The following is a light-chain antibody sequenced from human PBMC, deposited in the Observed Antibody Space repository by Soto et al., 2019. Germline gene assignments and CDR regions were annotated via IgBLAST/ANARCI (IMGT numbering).Light chain of an antibody. J-gene: IGKJ1*01. CDR2: GAS. CDR3: HQYGSAPWT. CDR1: QSVSSNY. V-gene: IGKV3-20*01. Sequence: IVLTQSPGTLSLSPGERGALSCRASQSVSSNYVAWYQQKPGQAPRLLISGASNRATGTPDRFRGSGSGTDFTLTITRLEHEDFAVYYCHQYGSAPWTFGQGTKVDIK.